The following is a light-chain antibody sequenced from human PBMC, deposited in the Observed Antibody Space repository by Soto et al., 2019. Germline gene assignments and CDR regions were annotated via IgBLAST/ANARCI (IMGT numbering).Light chain of an antibody. V-gene: IGKV3-11*01. Sequence: ELVLTQSPATLSLSPGERVTLSCRASQSVSSHLAWYRQKPGQPPRLLIYDASKRATGIPARFSGSGSGTDFTLTISRLEPEDFAVYYCQHRSNWLYTFGQGTKLEI. CDR1: QSVSSH. CDR3: QHRSNWLYT. J-gene: IGKJ2*01. CDR2: DAS.